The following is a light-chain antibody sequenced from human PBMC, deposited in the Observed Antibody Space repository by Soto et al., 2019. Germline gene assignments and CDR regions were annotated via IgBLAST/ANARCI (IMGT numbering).Light chain of an antibody. CDR3: QQSYSTRWT. Sequence: DIQMTQSPSSLSASVGDRVTITCRASQSINKYLSRYQQKPGKAPKVLIYDASNLQSGVPSRFSGSGSGTDFTLTISSLQPEDFATYYCQQSYSTRWTFGQGTKVDI. V-gene: IGKV1-39*01. CDR2: DAS. J-gene: IGKJ1*01. CDR1: QSINKY.